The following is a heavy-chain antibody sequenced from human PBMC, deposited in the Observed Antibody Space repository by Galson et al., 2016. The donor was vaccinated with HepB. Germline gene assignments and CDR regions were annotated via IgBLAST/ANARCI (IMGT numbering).Heavy chain of an antibody. V-gene: IGHV3-23*01. Sequence: SLRLSCAVSGFPFSSHAMGWVRQAPGEGLEWVSVVRTSDFRSGFKTNYADSVKGRFTVSRDDSKNTMYLQMNSLRVADTAVYYCARLYCGAGSCYPRPYYFDFWGLGILVTVSS. CDR2: VRTSDFRSGFKT. CDR1: GFPFSSHA. J-gene: IGHJ4*01. CDR3: ARLYCGAGSCYPRPYYFDF. D-gene: IGHD2-15*01.